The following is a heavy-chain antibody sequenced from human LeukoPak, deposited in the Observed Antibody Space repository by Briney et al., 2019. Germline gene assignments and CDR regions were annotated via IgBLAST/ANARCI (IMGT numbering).Heavy chain of an antibody. Sequence: SETLSLTCTVSGGSISSYYWSWTRQPPGKGLEWIGYIYYSGSTNYNPSLKSRVTISVDTSKNQFSLKLSSVTAADTAVYYCAGTFYSSSRYDYWGQGTLVTVSS. D-gene: IGHD6-13*01. V-gene: IGHV4-59*01. CDR3: AGTFYSSSRYDY. J-gene: IGHJ4*02. CDR1: GGSISSYY. CDR2: IYYSGST.